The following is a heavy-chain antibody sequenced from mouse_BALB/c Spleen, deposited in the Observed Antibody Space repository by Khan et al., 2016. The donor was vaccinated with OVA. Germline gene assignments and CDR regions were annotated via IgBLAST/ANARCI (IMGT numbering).Heavy chain of an antibody. D-gene: IGHD1-1*01. CDR1: GFTFSNYA. J-gene: IGHJ2*01. Sequence: EVELVESGGGLVKPGGSLKFSCAASGFTFSNYAMSWVRQTPEKRLEWVATISSGGSYTYYPDSVTGRFTISRDNANTTLYVQVRSLRSEATAMYYCARTTGYYGSNYFNYMGQGTTLTVSS. CDR3: ARTTGYYGSNYFNY. CDR2: ISSGGSYT. V-gene: IGHV5-9-3*01.